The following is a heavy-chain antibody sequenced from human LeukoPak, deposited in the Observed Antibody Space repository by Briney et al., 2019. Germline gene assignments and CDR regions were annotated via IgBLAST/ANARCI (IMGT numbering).Heavy chain of an antibody. Sequence: GGSLRLSCAASGFTFSSYAMRWVRQAPGKGREWVSAITDGGGNTYYADSVKSRFTISRDNSKNTLYLQMNSLRAEDTAVYYCAKGRGTLEYDGMDVWGQGTTVTVSS. CDR1: GFTFSSYA. V-gene: IGHV3-23*01. CDR3: AKGRGTLEYDGMDV. CDR2: ITDGGGNT. D-gene: IGHD3-10*01. J-gene: IGHJ6*02.